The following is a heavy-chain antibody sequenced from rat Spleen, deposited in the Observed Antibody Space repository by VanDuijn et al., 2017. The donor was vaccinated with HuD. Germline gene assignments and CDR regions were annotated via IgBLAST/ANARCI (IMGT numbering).Heavy chain of an antibody. CDR2: IVDDGSNT. D-gene: IGHD1-9*01. Sequence: EVQLVESGGGLVQPGRSLKLSCAASGFTFSDYYMAWVRQAPNKGLEWVAAIVDDGSNTFYRDSVKGRFTISRDNAKSTLYLQVDSLRSEDTAIYYCARPTTGIPFNYWGQGVMVTVSS. J-gene: IGHJ2*01. CDR1: GFTFSDYY. CDR3: ARPTTGIPFNY. V-gene: IGHV5-7*01.